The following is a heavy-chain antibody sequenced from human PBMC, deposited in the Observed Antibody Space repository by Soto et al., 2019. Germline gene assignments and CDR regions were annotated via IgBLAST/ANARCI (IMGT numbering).Heavy chain of an antibody. V-gene: IGHV1-69*13. CDR3: ASTPLESPIYCSGGSCYYLYYGMDV. J-gene: IGHJ6*02. D-gene: IGHD2-15*01. CDR1: GGTFSSYA. CDR2: IIPIFGTA. Sequence: EASVKVSCKASGGTFSSYAISWVRQAPGQGLEWMGGIIPIFGTANYAQKFQGRVTITADESTSTAYMELSSLRSEDTAVYYCASTPLESPIYCSGGSCYYLYYGMDVWGQGTTVTVSS.